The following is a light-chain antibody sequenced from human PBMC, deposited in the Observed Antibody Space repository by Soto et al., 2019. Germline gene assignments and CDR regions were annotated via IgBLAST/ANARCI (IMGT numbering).Light chain of an antibody. Sequence: ETVMTQSPATLSVSPGERATLSCRASQSISSKLAWYQQKPGQAPRLLIHTVSTRATGTPARFSGSGSGTEFTLTISSLQSEDFAVYYCQQYNNWPPITFGQGTRLEIK. CDR2: TVS. J-gene: IGKJ5*01. CDR3: QQYNNWPPIT. CDR1: QSISSK. V-gene: IGKV3D-15*01.